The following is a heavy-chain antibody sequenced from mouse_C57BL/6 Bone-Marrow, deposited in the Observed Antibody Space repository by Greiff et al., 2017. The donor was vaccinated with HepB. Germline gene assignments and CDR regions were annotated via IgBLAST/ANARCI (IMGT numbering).Heavy chain of an antibody. CDR2: ISSGSSTI. V-gene: IGHV5-17*01. CDR1: GFTFSDYG. Sequence: EVKLMDSGGGLVKPGGSLKLSCAASGFTFSDYGMHWVRQAPEKGLEWVAYISSGSSTIYYADTVKGRFTISRDNAKNTLFLQMTSLRSEDTAMYYCARGFITTGYFDVWGTGTTVTVSS. D-gene: IGHD1-1*01. CDR3: ARGFITTGYFDV. J-gene: IGHJ1*03.